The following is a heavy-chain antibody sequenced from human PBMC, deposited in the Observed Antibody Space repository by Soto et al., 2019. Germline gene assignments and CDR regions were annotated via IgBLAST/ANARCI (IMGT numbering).Heavy chain of an antibody. V-gene: IGHV4-4*07. CDR2: IYTSGST. Sequence: SESLSLTCTVSVGSVSSYYWSWIRQPAGKGLEWIGRIYTSGSTNYNPSLKIRVTMSVDTSKNQFSLKLSSVTAADTAVYYCARDTPRTYYYDSSRGWFDPWGQGTLVTVSS. CDR3: ARDTPRTYYYDSSRGWFDP. D-gene: IGHD3-22*01. CDR1: VGSVSSYY. J-gene: IGHJ5*02.